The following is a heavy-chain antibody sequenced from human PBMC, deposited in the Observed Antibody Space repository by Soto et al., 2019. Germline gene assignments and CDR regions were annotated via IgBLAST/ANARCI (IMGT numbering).Heavy chain of an antibody. V-gene: IGHV4-31*03. J-gene: IGHJ6*03. CDR3: VRVVEGLISRENYYMDV. CDR1: GGSISSGGYY. D-gene: IGHD1-26*01. CDR2: IYYSGST. Sequence: SETLSLTCTVSGGSISSGGYYWSWIRQHPGKGLEWIGYIYYSGSTYYNPSLKSRVTISVDTSKNQFSLKLSSVTAADTAVYYCVRVVEGLISRENYYMDVWGKGTTVTVSS.